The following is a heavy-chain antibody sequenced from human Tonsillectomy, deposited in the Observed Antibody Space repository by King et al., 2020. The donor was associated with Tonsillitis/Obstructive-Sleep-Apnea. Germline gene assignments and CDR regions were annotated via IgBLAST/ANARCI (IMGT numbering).Heavy chain of an antibody. CDR1: GGSFSDYY. J-gene: IGHJ6*03. V-gene: IGHV4-34*01. Sequence: VQLQQWGAGLLKPSETLSLTCAVYGGSFSDYYWTWIRQPPGKGLEWIGEITHSGITNYNPSLKSRVTISVDTSKNQFSLKLSSVTAADTAFYYCARGGSSSSLYYYYMDVWGKGTTVTVSS. D-gene: IGHD6-13*01. CDR2: ITHSGIT. CDR3: ARGGSSSSLYYYYMDV.